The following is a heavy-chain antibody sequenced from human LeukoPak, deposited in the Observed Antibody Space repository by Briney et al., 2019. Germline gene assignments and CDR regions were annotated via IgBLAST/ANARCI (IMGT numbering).Heavy chain of an antibody. CDR3: AKEGREDGDYPYGMDV. CDR1: GFTFSSYG. CDR2: ISLDGSNK. D-gene: IGHD4-17*01. V-gene: IGHV3-30*18. J-gene: IGHJ6*02. Sequence: PGRSLRLSCAASGFTFSSYGMHWARQAPGKGMEWLAVISLDGSNKYYADSVKGRFTISRDNSKNTLYLQMNSLRAEDTAVYYCAKEGREDGDYPYGMDVWGQGTTVTVSS.